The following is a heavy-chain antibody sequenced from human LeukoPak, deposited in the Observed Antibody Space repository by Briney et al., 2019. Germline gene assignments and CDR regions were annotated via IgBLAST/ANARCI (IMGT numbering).Heavy chain of an antibody. Sequence: GGSLRLSCAASGFTFNTYGMSWVRQAPGKGLEWVSAISGSGGSTYYADSVKGRFTISRDNSKNTLYLQMNSLRAEDTAVYYCAKDKPVSGYDPVDYWGQGTLVTVSS. D-gene: IGHD5-12*01. CDR1: GFTFNTYG. J-gene: IGHJ4*02. CDR2: ISGSGGST. CDR3: AKDKPVSGYDPVDY. V-gene: IGHV3-23*01.